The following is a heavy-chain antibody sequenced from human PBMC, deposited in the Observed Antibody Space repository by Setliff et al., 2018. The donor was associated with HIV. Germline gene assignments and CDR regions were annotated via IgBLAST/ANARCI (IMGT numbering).Heavy chain of an antibody. CDR3: ASEVDVLTTSDAFDI. D-gene: IGHD2-21*02. V-gene: IGHV4-30-4*08. J-gene: IGHJ3*02. CDR1: GGSVSTTNYY. CDR2: IHYSGSAA. Sequence: TSETLSLTCTVSGGSVSTTNYYWSWIRQPPGKGLEWIGYIHYSGSAAYYSPSLQSRSTISIDTSKNQFSLRLTSVTAADTAIYFCASEVDVLTTSDAFDIWGRGTMVTVSS.